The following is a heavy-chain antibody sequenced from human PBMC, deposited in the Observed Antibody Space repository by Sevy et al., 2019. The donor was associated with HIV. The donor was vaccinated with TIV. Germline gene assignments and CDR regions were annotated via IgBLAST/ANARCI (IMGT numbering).Heavy chain of an antibody. D-gene: IGHD3-22*01. CDR3: ATRITMIVVVDDAFDI. J-gene: IGHJ3*02. Sequence: ASVKVSCKASGGTFSSYAISWVRQAPGQGLEWMGRIIPILGIANYAQKFQGRVTITADKSTSTAYMELSSLRSEDTAVYYCATRITMIVVVDDAFDIWGQRTMVTVSS. CDR1: GGTFSSYA. V-gene: IGHV1-69*04. CDR2: IIPILGIA.